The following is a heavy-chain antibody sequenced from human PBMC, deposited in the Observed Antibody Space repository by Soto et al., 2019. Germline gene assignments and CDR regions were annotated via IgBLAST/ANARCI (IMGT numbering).Heavy chain of an antibody. J-gene: IGHJ6*02. CDR2: MNPNSGNT. D-gene: IGHD2-2*01. CDR1: GYTFTSYD. CDR3: ARSNKYQLLGGYYYGMDV. V-gene: IGHV1-8*01. Sequence: ASVKVPCKASGYTFTSYDINWVRQATGQGLEWMGWMNPNSGNTGYAQKFQGRVTMTRNTSISTAYMELSSLRSEDTAVYYCARSNKYQLLGGYYYGMDVWGQGTTVTVSS.